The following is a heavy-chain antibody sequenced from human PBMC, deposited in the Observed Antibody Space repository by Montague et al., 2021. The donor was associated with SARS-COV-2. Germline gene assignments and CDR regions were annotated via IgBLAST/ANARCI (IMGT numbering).Heavy chain of an antibody. J-gene: IGHJ4*02. CDR1: GFTFSRSA. Sequence: SLRLSCAASGFTFSRSAMSWVRQAPGKGLEWVSTISGGGVSTYYXXSLKGRFTISRDNSKNTLYLQMNSLRAEDTAVYYCARAPPISAVSSPGRNQFFFDSWGQGTLVTVSS. V-gene: IGHV3-23*01. CDR2: ISGGGVST. CDR3: ARAPPISAVSSPGRNQFFFDS. D-gene: IGHD2-2*01.